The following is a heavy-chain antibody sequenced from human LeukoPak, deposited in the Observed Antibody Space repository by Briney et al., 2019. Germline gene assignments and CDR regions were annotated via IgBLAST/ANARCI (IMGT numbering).Heavy chain of an antibody. CDR3: AKGPDSSGSTRYFDY. V-gene: IGHV3-23*01. Sequence: HGGSLRLSCAASGFTFSRYAMSWVRQAPGKGLEWVSAISGNGGSTYYADSVKGRFTISRDNSKNTLYLQMNSLRAEDTAVYYCAKGPDSSGSTRYFDYWGRGTLVTVSS. CDR1: GFTFSRYA. CDR2: ISGNGGST. D-gene: IGHD3-22*01. J-gene: IGHJ4*02.